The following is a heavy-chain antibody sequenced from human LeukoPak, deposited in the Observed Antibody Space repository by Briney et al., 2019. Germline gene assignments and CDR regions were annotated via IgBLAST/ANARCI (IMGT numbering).Heavy chain of an antibody. D-gene: IGHD4-23*01. Sequence: PGGPLRRSCAASGFTFSSYWMNWVRQAPGKGLEWVANINQDGSAEYYVDSVKGRFTISRDNAKNSLYLQMNSLRAEDTAVYYCARLDPGKGYWGQGTLVTVSS. J-gene: IGHJ4*02. CDR1: GFTFSSYW. CDR3: ARLDPGKGY. CDR2: INQDGSAE. V-gene: IGHV3-7*04.